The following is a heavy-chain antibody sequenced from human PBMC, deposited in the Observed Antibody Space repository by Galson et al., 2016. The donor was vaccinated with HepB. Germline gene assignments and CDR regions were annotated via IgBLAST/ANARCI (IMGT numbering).Heavy chain of an antibody. J-gene: IGHJ4*02. CDR2: ISYDGNDK. V-gene: IGHV3-30*04. Sequence: SLRLSCAASGFTFSRHAMHWVRQAPGKGLEWVTIISYDGNDKLYGDSVKGRFTISRDNSKNMLYLQMNSLSVEDTAVYYCARSALTVVVIDNWGQGTVVTVSS. CDR1: GFTFSRHA. D-gene: IGHD3-22*01. CDR3: ARSALTVVVIDN.